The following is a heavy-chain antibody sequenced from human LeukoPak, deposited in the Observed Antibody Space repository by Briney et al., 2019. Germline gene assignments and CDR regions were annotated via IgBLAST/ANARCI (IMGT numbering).Heavy chain of an antibody. V-gene: IGHV5-51*01. CDR3: ARYCSGGICYSKGFDY. J-gene: IGHJ4*02. Sequence: GESLKISCKGSGYRFTSYWIGWVRQMPGKGLEWMGIIYPADSDTRYSPSFQGQVTISADKSISTAYLQWSSLKASDTAMYYCARYCSGGICYSKGFDYWGQGALVPVSS. CDR2: IYPADSDT. CDR1: GYRFTSYW. D-gene: IGHD2-15*01.